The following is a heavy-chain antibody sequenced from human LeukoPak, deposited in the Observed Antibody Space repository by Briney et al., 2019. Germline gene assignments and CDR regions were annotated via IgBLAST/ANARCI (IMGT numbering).Heavy chain of an antibody. J-gene: IGHJ6*02. D-gene: IGHD3-10*01. CDR1: GFTFSSYG. CDR3: ARDHYYGSGSYYRPYYYYGMDV. CDR2: IWYDGSNK. Sequence: GGSLRLSCAASGFTFSSYGMHWVRQAPGKGLEWVAVIWYDGSNKYYADSVKGRFTISRDNSKNTLYLQMNSLRAEDTAVYYCARDHYYGSGSYYRPYYYYGMDVWGQGTTVTVSS. V-gene: IGHV3-33*01.